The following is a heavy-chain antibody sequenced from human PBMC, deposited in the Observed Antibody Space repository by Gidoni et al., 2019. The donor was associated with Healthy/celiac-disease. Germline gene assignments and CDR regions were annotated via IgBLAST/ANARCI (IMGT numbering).Heavy chain of an antibody. V-gene: IGHV3-48*03. D-gene: IGHD5-12*01. Sequence: EMNWVRQAPGKGLEWVSYISSSGSTIYYADSVKGRFTISRDNAKNSLYLQMNSLRAEDTAVYYCAREEVGGYSGYGYFDYWGQGTLVTVSS. CDR2: ISSSGSTI. CDR3: AREEVGGYSGYGYFDY. J-gene: IGHJ4*02.